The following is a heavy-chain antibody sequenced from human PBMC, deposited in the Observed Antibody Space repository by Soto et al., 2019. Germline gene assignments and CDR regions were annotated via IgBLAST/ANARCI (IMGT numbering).Heavy chain of an antibody. CDR3: ARGTGSGGRHFGY. CDR1: GCRFSSYN. J-gene: IGHJ4*02. CDR2: INPSGGT. Sequence: DSGRVSCKSSGCRFSSYNLHWVRQAPGQGLEWMGIINPSGGTTVAQKLQGRLTMTRDTSTSTVYAELSSLRSEDTAVYYCARGTGSGGRHFGYWGQGTLVSVSS. D-gene: IGHD6-25*01. V-gene: IGHV1-46*04.